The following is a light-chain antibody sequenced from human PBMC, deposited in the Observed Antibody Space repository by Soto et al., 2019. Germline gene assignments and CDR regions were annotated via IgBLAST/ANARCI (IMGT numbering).Light chain of an antibody. J-gene: IGKJ1*01. V-gene: IGKV3-20*01. Sequence: EIVVTQSPGTLSLSPGETATLSCRASQSVRNNYLAWYQQKPGQAPRLLIYGASTRASGIPDRFSGSGSGTDFTLTISRLEPEDSAVYYCQQYDSSPRTFGQGTRVEIK. CDR2: GAS. CDR3: QQYDSSPRT. CDR1: QSVRNNY.